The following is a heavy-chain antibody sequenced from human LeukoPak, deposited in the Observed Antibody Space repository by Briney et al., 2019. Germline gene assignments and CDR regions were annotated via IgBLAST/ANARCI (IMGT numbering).Heavy chain of an antibody. J-gene: IGHJ4*02. CDR1: GISLSLYG. V-gene: IGHV3-30*18. D-gene: IGHD2-8*02. Sequence: GGSLRLSCVASGISLSLYGVHWVRQAPGRGLNWVALISYDGSKEYFADSVKGRFTISRDNSKNTVYLQMNSLRVDDTAVYFCAKDFCTGGSCNFFDSWGQGTLVTVSS. CDR2: ISYDGSKE. CDR3: AKDFCTGGSCNFFDS.